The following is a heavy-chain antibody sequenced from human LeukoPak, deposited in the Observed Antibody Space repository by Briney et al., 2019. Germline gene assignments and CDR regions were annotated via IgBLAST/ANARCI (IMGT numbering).Heavy chain of an antibody. CDR3: ARGQVWFGELLDY. D-gene: IGHD3-10*01. V-gene: IGHV4-61*02. CDR1: GGSISSGSYY. J-gene: IGHJ4*02. CDR2: IYTSGST. Sequence: SETLSLTCTVSGGSISSGSYYWSWIRQPAGKGLEWIGRIYTSGSTNYNPSLKSRVTISVDTSKNQFSLKLSSVTAADTAVYYCARGQVWFGELLDYWGQGTLVTVSS.